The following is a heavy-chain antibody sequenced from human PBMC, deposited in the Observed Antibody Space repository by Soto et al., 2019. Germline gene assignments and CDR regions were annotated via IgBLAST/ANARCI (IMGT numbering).Heavy chain of an antibody. CDR3: AGGQNSYYYYYYGMDV. CDR2: MNPNSGNT. CDR1: GYTFTSYD. V-gene: IGHV1-8*01. J-gene: IGHJ6*02. Sequence: GASVKVSCKASGYTFTSYDINWVRQATGQGLEWMGWMNPNSGNTGYAQKFQGRVTMTRNTSISTACMELSSLRSEDTAVYYCAGGQNSYYYYYYGMDVWGQGTTVTVSS. D-gene: IGHD6-6*01.